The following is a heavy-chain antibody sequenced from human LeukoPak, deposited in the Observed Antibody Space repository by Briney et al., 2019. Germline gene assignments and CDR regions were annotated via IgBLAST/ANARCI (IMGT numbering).Heavy chain of an antibody. Sequence: GGSLRLSCAASGFTFSNAWMSWVHQAPGKGLEWVVRIKSKTDGGTPDYAAPVKGRFTISRDDSKNTLYLQMNSLKTEDTAVYYCTGVSRSSWYDYWGQGTLVTVSS. V-gene: IGHV3-15*01. CDR3: TGVSRSSWYDY. J-gene: IGHJ4*02. D-gene: IGHD6-13*01. CDR1: GFTFSNAW. CDR2: IKSKTDGGTP.